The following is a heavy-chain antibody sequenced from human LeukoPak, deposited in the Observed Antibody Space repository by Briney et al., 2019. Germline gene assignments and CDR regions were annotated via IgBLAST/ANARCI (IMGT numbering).Heavy chain of an antibody. CDR1: GGSITRSSYY. V-gene: IGHV4-39*01. Sequence: SETLSLTCTVSGGSITRSSYYWGWIRQPPGKGLEWIGSIYYSGSTYYNPSLKSRVTISVDTSKNQFSLKLSSVTAADTAVYYCARHEGDWTYYFDYWGQGTLVIVSS. CDR3: ARHEGDWTYYFDY. CDR2: IYYSGST. J-gene: IGHJ4*02. D-gene: IGHD3/OR15-3a*01.